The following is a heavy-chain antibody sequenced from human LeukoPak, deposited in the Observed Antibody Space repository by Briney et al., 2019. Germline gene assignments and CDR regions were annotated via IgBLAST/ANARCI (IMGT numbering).Heavy chain of an antibody. V-gene: IGHV1-2*06. CDR3: ARTIGSPGVDY. J-gene: IGHJ4*02. CDR2: INPNSGGT. CDR1: GGTFSSYA. D-gene: IGHD4/OR15-4a*01. Sequence: ASVKVSCKASGGTFSSYAISWVRQAPGQGLEWMGRINPNSGGTNYAQKFQGRVTMTRDTSISTAYMELSRLRSDDTAVYYCARTIGSPGVDYWGQGTLVTVSS.